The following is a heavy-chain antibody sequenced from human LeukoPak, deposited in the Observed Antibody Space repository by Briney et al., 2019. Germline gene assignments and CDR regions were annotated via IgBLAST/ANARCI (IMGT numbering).Heavy chain of an antibody. CDR3: AKARGQWLVRNYFDY. CDR1: GFTFSSSW. D-gene: IGHD6-19*01. J-gene: IGHJ4*02. V-gene: IGHV3-74*01. Sequence: PGGSLRLSCAASGFTFSSSWMHWVRQAPGKGLVWVSHINTDGSSTTYADSVKGRFTISRDNAKNSLYLQMNSLRAEDTALYYCAKARGQWLVRNYFDYWGQGTLVTVSS. CDR2: INTDGSST.